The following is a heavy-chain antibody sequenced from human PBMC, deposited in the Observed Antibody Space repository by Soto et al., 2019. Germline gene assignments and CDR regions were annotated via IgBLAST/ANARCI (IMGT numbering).Heavy chain of an antibody. CDR1: GFTFTSYA. CDR3: AKGRYGDYS. J-gene: IGHJ4*02. CDR2: ITGSGGST. D-gene: IGHD4-17*01. Sequence: EVQLLESGGDIIQPGGSLRLSCAASGFTFTSYAMGWVRQAPGQGLEWVSAITGSGGSTYYANSVKGRFTISRDNSKSMLYLQMNSLRAEDTAIYYCAKGRYGDYSWGQGTLVTVSS. V-gene: IGHV3-23*01.